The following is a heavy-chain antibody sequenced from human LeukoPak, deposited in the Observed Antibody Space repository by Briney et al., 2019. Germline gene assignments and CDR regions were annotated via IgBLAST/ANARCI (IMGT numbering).Heavy chain of an antibody. V-gene: IGHV4-34*01. D-gene: IGHD3-22*01. CDR1: GGTFSGYY. J-gene: IGHJ5*02. CDR2: INHRGRT. Sequence: SETLSLTCAVSGGTFSGYYWTWIRQPPGKGLEWIGEINHRGRTNYNPSLKSRVTISVDTSRNQFSLKLSSVTAADTAVYYCARHGEYYYDSSGYYDRWFDPWGQGTLVTVSS. CDR3: ARHGEYYYDSSGYYDRWFDP.